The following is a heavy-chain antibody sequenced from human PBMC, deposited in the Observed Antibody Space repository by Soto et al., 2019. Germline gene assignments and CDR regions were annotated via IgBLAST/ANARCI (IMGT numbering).Heavy chain of an antibody. CDR3: ARSAIVVERGGAFDI. CDR1: GYSFTSYW. D-gene: IGHD3-22*01. V-gene: IGHV5-51*01. CDR2: IYPGDSET. J-gene: IGHJ3*02. Sequence: GESLKISCKGSGYSFTSYWIGWVRQMPGKGLEWMGIIYPGDSETRYSPSFQGQVTISADKSISTAYLQWSSLKASDTAMYYCARSAIVVERGGAFDIWGQGTMVTVSS.